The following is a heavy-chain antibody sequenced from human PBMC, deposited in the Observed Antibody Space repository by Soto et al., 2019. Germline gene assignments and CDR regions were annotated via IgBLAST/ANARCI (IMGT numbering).Heavy chain of an antibody. Sequence: EVQLVESGGGLVKPGGSLRLSCAASGFTFSSYSMNWVRQAPGKGLEWVSSISSSSSYIYYADSVKGRFTISRDNAKNSVYLQMNSLRAEDTAVYYCARRSYGYYACDIWGQGTMVTVSS. CDR2: ISSSSSYI. CDR3: ARRSYGYYACDI. V-gene: IGHV3-21*01. J-gene: IGHJ3*02. CDR1: GFTFSSYS. D-gene: IGHD5-18*01.